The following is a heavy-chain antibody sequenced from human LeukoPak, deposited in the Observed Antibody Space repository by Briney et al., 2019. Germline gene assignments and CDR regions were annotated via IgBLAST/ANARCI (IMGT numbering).Heavy chain of an antibody. J-gene: IGHJ4*02. V-gene: IGHV3-21*01. D-gene: IGHD6-19*01. CDR3: AKDNDSSGWYGKDY. CDR1: GFTFSSYS. Sequence: GGSLRLSCAASGFTFSSYSMNWVRQAPGKGLEWVSSISSSSSYIYYADSVKGRFTISRDNAKNSLYLQMTSLRAEDTAVYYCAKDNDSSGWYGKDYWGQGTLVTVSS. CDR2: ISSSSSYI.